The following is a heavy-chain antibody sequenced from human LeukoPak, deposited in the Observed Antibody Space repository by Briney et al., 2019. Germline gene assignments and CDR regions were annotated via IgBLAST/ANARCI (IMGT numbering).Heavy chain of an antibody. CDR1: GYTFTGYY. J-gene: IGHJ4*02. D-gene: IGHD6-6*01. CDR2: INPNSGGT. V-gene: IGHV1-2*02. Sequence: ASVKVSCKASGYTFTGYYMHWVRQAPGQGLEWMGWINPNSGGTNYAQKFQGRVTMTEDTSTDTAYMELSSLRSEDTAVYYCATFLWAAHPYWGQGTLVTVSS. CDR3: ATFLWAAHPY.